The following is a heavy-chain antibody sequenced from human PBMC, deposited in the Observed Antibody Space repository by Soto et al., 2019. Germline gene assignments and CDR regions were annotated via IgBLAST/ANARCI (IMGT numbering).Heavy chain of an antibody. Sequence: GGSLRLSCAASGFTFSSYAMSWVRQAPGKGLEWVSAISGSGGSTYYADSVKGRFTISRDNSKNTLYLQMNSLRAEDTAVYYCAKDLRSRGLNWNYYYYGMDVWGQGTTVTVSS. V-gene: IGHV3-23*01. CDR3: AKDLRSRGLNWNYYYYGMDV. J-gene: IGHJ6*02. CDR2: ISGSGGST. D-gene: IGHD1-20*01. CDR1: GFTFSSYA.